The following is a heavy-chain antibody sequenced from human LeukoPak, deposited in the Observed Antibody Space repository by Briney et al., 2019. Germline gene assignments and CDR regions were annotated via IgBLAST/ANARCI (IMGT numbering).Heavy chain of an antibody. V-gene: IGHV3-64D*06. Sequence: GGSLRLSCSASGFTFSSYAMHWVRQVPGKGLEYVAAISTYGGCTSYDDSVKGRFTISRDNSKNTLDLQMSSLKAEDTAVYYSVARRIAAAGYGLDYWGQGTLVSVSS. J-gene: IGHJ4*02. CDR3: VARRIAAAGYGLDY. CDR2: ISTYGGCT. CDR1: GFTFSSYA. D-gene: IGHD6-13*01.